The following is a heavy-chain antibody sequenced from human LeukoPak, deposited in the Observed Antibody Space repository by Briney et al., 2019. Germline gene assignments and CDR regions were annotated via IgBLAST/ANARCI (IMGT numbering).Heavy chain of an antibody. Sequence: GGSLRLSCVASGFSFSTYAMSWVRQAPGKGLEWVAAIGGSGDTTNYADSVRGRFTISRDNSKNTLYVQMNGLRVEDTAVYYCAKEGYCSSTSCHDAFDIWGQGTMVTVSS. V-gene: IGHV3-23*01. CDR2: IGGSGDTT. CDR1: GFSFSTYA. D-gene: IGHD2-2*01. CDR3: AKEGYCSSTSCHDAFDI. J-gene: IGHJ3*02.